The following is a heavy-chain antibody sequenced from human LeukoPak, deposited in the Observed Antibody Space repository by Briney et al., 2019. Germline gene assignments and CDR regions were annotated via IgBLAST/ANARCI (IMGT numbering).Heavy chain of an antibody. J-gene: IGHJ6*03. CDR2: IYPGDSHT. Sequence: GESLKISCKGSGYSFTSYWIGWVRQIPGKGLEWMGIIYPGDSHTTYSPSFQGQVTISADKSISTAYLQWSSLEASDTAIYYCASRSGGSYYYYMDVWGKGTMVIVSS. V-gene: IGHV5-51*01. CDR1: GYSFTSYW. CDR3: ASRSGGSYYYYMDV. D-gene: IGHD2-15*01.